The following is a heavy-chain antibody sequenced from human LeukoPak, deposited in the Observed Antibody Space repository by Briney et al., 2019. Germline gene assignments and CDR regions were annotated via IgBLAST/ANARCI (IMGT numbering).Heavy chain of an antibody. V-gene: IGHV4-59*01. CDR3: AREEERGEYCTNGVCPDAYI. Sequence: SETLSLTCTVSGGSISSYYWSWIRQPPGKGLEWIGYIYYSGSTNYNPSLKSRVTISVDTSKNQFSLKLSSVTAADTAVYYCAREEERGEYCTNGVCPDAYIWGQGTMVTVSS. CDR2: IYYSGST. CDR1: GGSISSYY. D-gene: IGHD2-8*01. J-gene: IGHJ3*02.